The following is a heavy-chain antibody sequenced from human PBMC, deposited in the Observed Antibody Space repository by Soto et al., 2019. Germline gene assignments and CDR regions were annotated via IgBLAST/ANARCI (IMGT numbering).Heavy chain of an antibody. Sequence: QVQLVQSGAEVKKPGASVKVSCKVSGYTLTELSMHWVRQAPGKGLEWMGGFDPEDGETIYAQKFQGRVTMNEDTSTDTAYMELSSLRSEDTAVYYCATARWFGGNYYYMDVWGKGTTVTVSS. CDR3: ATARWFGGNYYYMDV. J-gene: IGHJ6*03. D-gene: IGHD3-10*01. V-gene: IGHV1-24*01. CDR2: FDPEDGET. CDR1: GYTLTELS.